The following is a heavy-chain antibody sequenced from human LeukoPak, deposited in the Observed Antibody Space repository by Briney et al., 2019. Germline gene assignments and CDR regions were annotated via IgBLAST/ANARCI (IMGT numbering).Heavy chain of an antibody. J-gene: IGHJ6*03. CDR3: ARETSQKGAHYMDV. CDR1: GDFITAYY. Sequence: SETLSLTCTVSGDFITAYYWSWIRQPPGKGLEWIGYVYYSGSTNYNPSLKSRVTISVDTSKNQFSLRLSSVTAADTAVYYCARETSQKGAHYMDVWGKGTTVTISS. CDR2: VYYSGST. V-gene: IGHV4-59*01. D-gene: IGHD3-16*01.